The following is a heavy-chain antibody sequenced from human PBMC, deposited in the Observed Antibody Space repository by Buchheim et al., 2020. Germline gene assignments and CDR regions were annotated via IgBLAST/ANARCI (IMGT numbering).Heavy chain of an antibody. Sequence: EVQLVESGGGLVQPGGSLRLSCSTSGFTFNNYSMNWVRQAPGKGLGWVSYISSSSTTLYYADSVEGRFTISRDNAKNSLYLPMNGLRDEDTAVYYCARGPYGDYLIWGQGTL. CDR1: GFTFNNYS. V-gene: IGHV3-48*02. J-gene: IGHJ4*02. CDR3: ARGPYGDYLI. CDR2: ISSSSTTL. D-gene: IGHD4-17*01.